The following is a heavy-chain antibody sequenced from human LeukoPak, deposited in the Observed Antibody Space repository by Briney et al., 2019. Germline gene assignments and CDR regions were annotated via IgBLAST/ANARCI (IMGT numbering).Heavy chain of an antibody. Sequence: GASVKVSCKASGYTFTSYDINWVRQAPGQGLEWMGRINPNSGGTNYAQKFQGRVTMTRDTSISTAYMELSRLRSDDTAVYYCARKGCSSTSCYMNYYYYGMDVWGQGTTVTVSS. J-gene: IGHJ6*02. D-gene: IGHD2-2*02. V-gene: IGHV1-2*06. CDR1: GYTFTSYD. CDR3: ARKGCSSTSCYMNYYYYGMDV. CDR2: INPNSGGT.